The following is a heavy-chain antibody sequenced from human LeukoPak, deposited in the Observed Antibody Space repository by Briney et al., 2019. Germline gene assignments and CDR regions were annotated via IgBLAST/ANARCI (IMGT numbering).Heavy chain of an antibody. CDR2: ISGSGGST. CDR3: ARAGPVEGWAFDI. Sequence: GGSLRLSCAASGFTFSSYAMSWVRQAPGKGLEWVSAISGSGGSTYYADSVKGRFTISRDNSKSTLYLQMNSLRAEDTAVYYCARAGPVEGWAFDIWGQGTMVTVSS. V-gene: IGHV3-23*01. CDR1: GFTFSSYA. J-gene: IGHJ3*02. D-gene: IGHD3-3*01.